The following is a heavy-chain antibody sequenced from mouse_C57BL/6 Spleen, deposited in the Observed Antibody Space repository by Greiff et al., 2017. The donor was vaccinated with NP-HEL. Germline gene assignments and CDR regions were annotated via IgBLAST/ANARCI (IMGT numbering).Heavy chain of an antibody. CDR1: GYTFTSYW. CDR3: ARGLRLRFFDY. J-gene: IGHJ2*01. Sequence: QVQLKQPGAELVRPGSSVKLSCKASGYTFTSYWMDWVKQRPGQGLEWIGNIYPSDSETHYNQKFKDKATLTVDKSSSTAYMQLSSLTSEDSAVYYCARGLRLRFFDYWGQGTTLTVSS. V-gene: IGHV1-61*01. CDR2: IYPSDSET. D-gene: IGHD3-2*02.